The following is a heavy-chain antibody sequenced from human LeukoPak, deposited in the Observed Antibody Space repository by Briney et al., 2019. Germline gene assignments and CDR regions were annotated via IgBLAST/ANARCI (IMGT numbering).Heavy chain of an antibody. Sequence: ASVKVSCKASGGTFSSYAISWVRQAPGQGLEWMGGIIPIFGTANYAQKFQGRVTITADKSTSTAYMELSSLRSEDTAVYYCARDSSPYGDYYYYYMDVWGKGTTVTVSS. D-gene: IGHD6-13*01. V-gene: IGHV1-69*06. CDR3: ARDSSPYGDYYYYYMDV. CDR1: GGTFSSYA. CDR2: IIPIFGTA. J-gene: IGHJ6*03.